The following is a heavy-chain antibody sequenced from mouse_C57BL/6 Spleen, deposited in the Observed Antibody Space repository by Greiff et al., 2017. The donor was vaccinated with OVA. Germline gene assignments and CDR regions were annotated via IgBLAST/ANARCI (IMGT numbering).Heavy chain of an antibody. CDR2: IDPTSCGT. J-gene: IGHJ2*01. CDR3: ARSGYSNYLNY. Sequence: QVQLQQPGAELVKPGASVKLSCKASGYTFTSYWMHWVKQRPGRGLEWIGRIDPTSCGTKYNEKFKSKATLTVDKPSSTAYMQLSSLTSEDSAVYYCARSGYSNYLNYWGQGTTLTVSS. D-gene: IGHD2-5*01. CDR1: GYTFTSYW. V-gene: IGHV1-72*01.